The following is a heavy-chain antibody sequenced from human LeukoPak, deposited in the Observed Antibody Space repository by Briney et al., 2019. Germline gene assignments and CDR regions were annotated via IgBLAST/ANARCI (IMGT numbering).Heavy chain of an antibody. CDR3: ARRAYYDSSGYYPASGYFDL. D-gene: IGHD3-22*01. CDR1: GGSIFSYY. CDR2: IYSNGIS. J-gene: IGHJ2*01. V-gene: IGHV4-4*08. Sequence: NPSETLSLTCTVSGGSIFSYYFNWIRQPPGKGLEWIGYIYSNGISSYNPSLRGRGTISIATSKNQFSLRLRSVTAADTAIYYCARRAYYDSSGYYPASGYFDLWGRGTLVTVSS.